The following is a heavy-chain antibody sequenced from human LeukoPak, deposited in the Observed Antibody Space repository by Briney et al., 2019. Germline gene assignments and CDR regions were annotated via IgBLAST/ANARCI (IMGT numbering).Heavy chain of an antibody. CDR2: IIPIFGTA. Sequence: ASVTVSCKASGGTFSSYATSRVRQAPGQGLEWMRGIIPIFGTANYAQKFQGRVTITTDESTSTAYMELSSLRSEDTAVYYCARDWSLEPPSYYFDYWGQGTLVTVSS. CDR1: GGTFSSYA. D-gene: IGHD1-14*01. CDR3: ARDWSLEPPSYYFDY. J-gene: IGHJ4*02. V-gene: IGHV1-69*05.